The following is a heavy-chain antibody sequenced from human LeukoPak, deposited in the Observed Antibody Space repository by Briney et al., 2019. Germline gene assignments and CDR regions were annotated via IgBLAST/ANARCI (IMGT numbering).Heavy chain of an antibody. CDR3: ARDGADVYGRAFDY. CDR2: IYHSGST. D-gene: IGHD3-10*01. V-gene: IGHV4-38-2*02. J-gene: IGHJ4*02. CDR1: GYSISSGYY. Sequence: SETLSLTRTVSGYSISSGYYWGWIRQPPGKGLEWIGSIYHSGSTYYNPSLKSRVTISVDTSKNQFSLKLSSVTAADTAVYYCARDGADVYGRAFDYWGQGTLVSVSS.